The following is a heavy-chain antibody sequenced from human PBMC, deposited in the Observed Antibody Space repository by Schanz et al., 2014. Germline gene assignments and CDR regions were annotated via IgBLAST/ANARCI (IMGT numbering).Heavy chain of an antibody. D-gene: IGHD3-3*01. CDR3: ARGVRIDD. CDR1: GFIFSNSW. V-gene: IGHV3-7*01. J-gene: IGHJ4*02. Sequence: VQLAESGGGVVQPGGSLRLSCAASGFIFSNSWMSWVRQAPGKGLEWVANIKQDGSEKYYVDSVKGRFTISRDNAQNSLYLQMNSLTAEDTAVYYCARGVRIDDWGQGTLVTVSS. CDR2: IKQDGSEK.